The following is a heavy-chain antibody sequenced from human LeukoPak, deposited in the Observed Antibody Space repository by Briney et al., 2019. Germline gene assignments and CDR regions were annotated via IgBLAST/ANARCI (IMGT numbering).Heavy chain of an antibody. CDR3: ARGGGYNSPQFDY. V-gene: IGHV1-3*01. CDR1: GYTLTSYA. CDR2: INAGNGNT. J-gene: IGHJ4*02. D-gene: IGHD5-24*01. Sequence: ASVRVSCKASGYTLTSYAMHWVRQAPGQRLEWMGWINAGNGNTKYSQKFQGRVTITRDTSASTAYMELSSLRSEDTAVYYCARGGGYNSPQFDYWGQGTLVTVSS.